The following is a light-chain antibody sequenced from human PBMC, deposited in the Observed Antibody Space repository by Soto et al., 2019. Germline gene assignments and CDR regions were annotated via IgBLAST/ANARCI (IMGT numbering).Light chain of an antibody. CDR1: QSVSST. CDR2: GAF. Sequence: EIVMTQSPATLSVSPGERATLSCRASQSVSSTLAWYQQKPGQAPRLLIYGAFTRATGIPARFSGSGSGTDFTLTISSLEPEDFAVYYCQQRSNWPPTWTFGQGTKVDIK. V-gene: IGKV3-15*01. CDR3: QQRSNWPPTWT. J-gene: IGKJ1*01.